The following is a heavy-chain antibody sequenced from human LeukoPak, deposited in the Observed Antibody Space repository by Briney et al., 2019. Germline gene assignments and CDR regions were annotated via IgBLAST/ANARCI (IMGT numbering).Heavy chain of an antibody. CDR2: IGTNEART. CDR1: GFTFSRYA. V-gene: IGHV3-23*01. Sequence: GGSLRLSCVASGFTFSRYATDWVRQTPGKRLEWVSLIGTNEARTHYADSVKGRFTISRDNSKNTLFLQMHSVRAEDTAVYYCAKERDSTDLYANADWGQGTLVTVSS. CDR3: AKERDSTDLYANAD. D-gene: IGHD2/OR15-2a*01. J-gene: IGHJ1*01.